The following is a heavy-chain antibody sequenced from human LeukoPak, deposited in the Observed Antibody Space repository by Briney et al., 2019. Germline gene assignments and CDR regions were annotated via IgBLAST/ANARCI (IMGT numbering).Heavy chain of an antibody. Sequence: SETLSLTCTMSGDSTNTYFWSWIRQPPGKGLEWIGYIYYSGSTNYNPSLKSRVTISVDTSKNQFSLKLSSVTAADTAVYYCARVSGSSWYIYWGQGTLVTVSS. J-gene: IGHJ4*02. CDR1: GDSTNTYF. CDR2: IYYSGST. CDR3: ARVSGSSWYIY. D-gene: IGHD6-13*01. V-gene: IGHV4-59*01.